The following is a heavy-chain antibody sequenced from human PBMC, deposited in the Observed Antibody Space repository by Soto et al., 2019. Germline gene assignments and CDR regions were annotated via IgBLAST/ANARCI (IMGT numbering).Heavy chain of an antibody. CDR1: STSAATCH. CDR2: ISTSGST. V-gene: IGHV4-4*07. D-gene: IGHD5-18*01. CDR3: ALGGIQLSYALDY. J-gene: IGHJ4*02. Sequence: QSVPSRVPSTSAATCHWSWIRHPARNALEHIGRISTSGSTSYNPSHMRRVTMSMDTSQTQIYLTLTTVTAADTAVYYCALGGIQLSYALDYWGQGILVTL.